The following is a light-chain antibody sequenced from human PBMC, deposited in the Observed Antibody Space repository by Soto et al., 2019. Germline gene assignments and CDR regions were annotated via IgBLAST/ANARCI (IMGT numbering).Light chain of an antibody. CDR1: QSVSSSY. Sequence: EIVVTQSPGTLSLSPGERATLSCRASQSVSSSYLAWYQQKPGQAPRLLIYGASSRATGIPDRFSGSGSGTDFTLTISRLEPEDFAVYYCQQYGSSPPKTFGQGTKVELK. CDR2: GAS. V-gene: IGKV3-20*01. J-gene: IGKJ1*01. CDR3: QQYGSSPPKT.